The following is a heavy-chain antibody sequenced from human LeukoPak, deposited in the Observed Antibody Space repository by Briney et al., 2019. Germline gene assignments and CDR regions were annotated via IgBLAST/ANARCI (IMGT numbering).Heavy chain of an antibody. CDR3: ARLTTLITPYAFDI. J-gene: IGHJ3*02. D-gene: IGHD4-23*01. V-gene: IGHV1-2*02. CDR2: MNPKSGDT. Sequence: ASVKVSCKASGYTFSDYYMHWVRQAPGQGLEWMGWMNPKSGDTQYAQRFQGRVTMTRDTSISTAYMELSRMSSDDTAVYYRARLTTLITPYAFDIWGQGTMVTVSS. CDR1: GYTFSDYY.